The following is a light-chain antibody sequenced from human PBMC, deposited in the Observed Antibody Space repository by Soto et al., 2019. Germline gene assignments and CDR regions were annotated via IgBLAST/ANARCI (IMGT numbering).Light chain of an antibody. CDR3: RAYAGSSVL. J-gene: IGLJ2*01. V-gene: IGLV2-14*01. Sequence: QSALTQPASVSGSPGQSITISCTGTSSDVGGYDYVSWYQQYPDKAPKLMIFEVSNRPSGVSNRFSGSKSGNTASLTISGLQTEDEADYYCRAYAGSSVLFGGGTKLTVL. CDR1: SSDVGGYDY. CDR2: EVS.